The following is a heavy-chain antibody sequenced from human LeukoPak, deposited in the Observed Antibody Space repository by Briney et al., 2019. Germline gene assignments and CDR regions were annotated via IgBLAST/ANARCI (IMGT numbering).Heavy chain of an antibody. CDR3: ARVYSSSHNWFDP. CDR2: INHSGST. Sequence: TSETLSLTCAVYGGSFSGYYWSWIRQPPGKGLEWIGEINHSGSTNYNPSLKSRVTISVDTSKNQFSLKLSSVTAADTAVYYCARVYSSSHNWFDPWGQGTLVTVSS. CDR1: GGSFSGYY. V-gene: IGHV4-34*01. J-gene: IGHJ5*02. D-gene: IGHD6-13*01.